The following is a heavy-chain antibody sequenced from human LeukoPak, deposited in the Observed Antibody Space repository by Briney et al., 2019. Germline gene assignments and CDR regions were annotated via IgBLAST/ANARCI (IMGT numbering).Heavy chain of an antibody. CDR3: ARGLGDYAADY. D-gene: IGHD4-17*01. CDR2: IYTSGST. CDR1: GGSLSSGSYY. V-gene: IGHV4-61*02. J-gene: IGHJ4*02. Sequence: SETLSLTCTVSGGSLSSGSYYWSWVRQPAGRGLEWVGRIYTSGSTNYNPSLKSRVTISVATSKNQFSLKLSSVTAADTAVYYCARGLGDYAADYWGQGTLVTVSS.